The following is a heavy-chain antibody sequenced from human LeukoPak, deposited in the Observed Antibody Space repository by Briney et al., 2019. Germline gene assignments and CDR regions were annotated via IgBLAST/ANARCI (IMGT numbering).Heavy chain of an antibody. V-gene: IGHV4-61*02. CDR3: ARDNWTYYFDY. CDR1: GGSISSGSYY. J-gene: IGHJ4*02. D-gene: IGHD1-20*01. Sequence: PSETLSLTCTVSGGSISSGSYYWSWIRQPAGKGLEWIGRIYTSGSTNYNPSLKSRVTISVDTSKNQFSLKLSSVTAADTAVYYCARDNWTYYFDYWGQGTLVTVSS. CDR2: IYTSGST.